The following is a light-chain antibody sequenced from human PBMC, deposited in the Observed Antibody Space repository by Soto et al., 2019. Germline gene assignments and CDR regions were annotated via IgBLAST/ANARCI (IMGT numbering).Light chain of an antibody. Sequence: QSALTQPASVSGSPGQSITISCTGTSSDVGSYNLVSWYQKHPGKAPKLMIYEGSKRHSGVSNRFSGSKSGNTASLTISGLQAEDEADYYCFSYAGSSTYVFGTGTKLTVL. J-gene: IGLJ1*01. CDR2: EGS. V-gene: IGLV2-23*01. CDR1: SSDVGSYNL. CDR3: FSYAGSSTYV.